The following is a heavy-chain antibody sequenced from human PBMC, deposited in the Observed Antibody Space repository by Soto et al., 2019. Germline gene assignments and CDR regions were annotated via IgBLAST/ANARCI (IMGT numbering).Heavy chain of an antibody. J-gene: IGHJ2*01. CDR2: TGTTGDT. CDR1: GFTFSSHD. V-gene: IGHV3-13*01. D-gene: IGHD6-6*01. Sequence: EVQLVESGGGLVQPGGSLRLSCVASGFTFSSHDMHWVRQVPGKGLEWVSGTGTTGDTYYPGSVKGRFIVSKEDAKNSLFLQMNNMRAEDTAVYYCARVQLSADGSWFFDLWGRGTLVTVSS. CDR3: ARVQLSADGSWFFDL.